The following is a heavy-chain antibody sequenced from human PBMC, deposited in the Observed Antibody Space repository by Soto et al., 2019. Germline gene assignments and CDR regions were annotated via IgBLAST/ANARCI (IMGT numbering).Heavy chain of an antibody. Sequence: QVQLVQSGAEVKKPGSSVKVSCKDSGGTFSTYSMFWVRQAPGQGLEWMGRIIPMLGVRNYAQRFQDRVTXXAXXSTATVHMELSSLRSEDTALYYCTIGSWSGEVFDIWGQGTMVTVPS. CDR1: GGTFSTYS. V-gene: IGHV1-69*02. J-gene: IGHJ3*02. CDR3: TIGSWSGEVFDI. CDR2: IIPMLGVR. D-gene: IGHD2-21*01.